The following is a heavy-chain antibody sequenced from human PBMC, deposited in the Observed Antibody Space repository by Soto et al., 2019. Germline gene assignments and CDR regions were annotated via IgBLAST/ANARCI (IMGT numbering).Heavy chain of an antibody. CDR3: AKDVSGWSAGESPFPVDH. D-gene: IGHD3-10*01. Sequence: DVHLVESGGGLVQPGRSLRLSCGASGFSFDDYAMHWVRQAPGKGLEWVASIGWNSVNRDYADSVKGRFTISRDKAKNSLDLQMNCLRAEDTALYYCAKDVSGWSAGESPFPVDHWGQGTLVTVSS. CDR2: IGWNSVNR. V-gene: IGHV3-9*01. CDR1: GFSFDDYA. J-gene: IGHJ4*02.